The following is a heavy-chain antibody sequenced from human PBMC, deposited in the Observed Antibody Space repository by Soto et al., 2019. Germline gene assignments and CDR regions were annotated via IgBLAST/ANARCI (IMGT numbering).Heavy chain of an antibody. J-gene: IGHJ4*02. D-gene: IGHD6-6*01. V-gene: IGHV3-74*01. CDR2: INSDGRST. Sequence: EVQLEESGGGLVQPGGSLRLSCEASGFIFSSHWMHWVRQSAEKGLVWVSRINSDGRSTAYADSVKGRFTISRDNAKNTLYLQMNSLRVEDTAVYYCARDRPDISNPTDHPMFDYWGQGTQVTVSS. CDR3: ARDRPDISNPTDHPMFDY. CDR1: GFIFSSHW.